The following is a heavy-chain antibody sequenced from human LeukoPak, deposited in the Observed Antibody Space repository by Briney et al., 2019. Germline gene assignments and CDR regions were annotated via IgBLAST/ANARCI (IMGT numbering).Heavy chain of an antibody. Sequence: SETLSLTCTVSGGSISSGSYYWSWIRQPAGKGLEWIGRIYTSGSTNYNPSLKSRVTISVDTSKSQFSLKLSSVTAADTAVYYCASLYYYDSSGYYVDGWNYYYGMDVWGQGTTVTVSS. D-gene: IGHD3-22*01. CDR3: ASLYYYDSSGYYVDGWNYYYGMDV. CDR2: IYTSGST. CDR1: GGSISSGSYY. V-gene: IGHV4-61*02. J-gene: IGHJ6*02.